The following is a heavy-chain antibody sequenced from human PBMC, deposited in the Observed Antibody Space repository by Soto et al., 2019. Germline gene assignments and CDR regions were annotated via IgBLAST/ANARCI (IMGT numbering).Heavy chain of an antibody. D-gene: IGHD2-15*01. CDR3: AKDLYAIRRVLAATLGLHVAFDI. V-gene: IGHV3-23*01. CDR2: ISGSGGST. Sequence: EVQLLESGGGLVQPGGSLRLSCAASGFTFSSYAMSWVRQAPGKGLEWVSAISGSGGSTYYADSVKGRFTISRDNSKNPLYLQMNSLRAEHTAVYYCAKDLYAIRRVLAATLGLHVAFDIWGQGTTVTVAS. J-gene: IGHJ3*02. CDR1: GFTFSSYA.